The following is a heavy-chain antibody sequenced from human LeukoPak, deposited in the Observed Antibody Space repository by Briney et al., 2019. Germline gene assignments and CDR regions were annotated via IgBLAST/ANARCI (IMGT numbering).Heavy chain of an antibody. CDR1: GFTFSIYA. CDR3: AKDRVYSSSFDAFDI. V-gene: IGHV3-23*01. D-gene: IGHD6-13*01. Sequence: GGPLRLSCGASGFTFSIYAMSWVPESPGKGLEWVSAISGSGGSTYYADAVKGRFTISRDNSKKTLYLQMNSLRAADTAVYYCAKDRVYSSSFDAFDIWGQGTMVTVSS. J-gene: IGHJ3*02. CDR2: ISGSGGST.